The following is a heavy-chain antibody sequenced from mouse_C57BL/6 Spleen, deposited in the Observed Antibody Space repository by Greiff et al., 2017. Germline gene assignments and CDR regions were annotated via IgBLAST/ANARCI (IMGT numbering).Heavy chain of an antibody. CDR2: IDPETGGT. D-gene: IGHD4-1*01. CDR1: GYTFTDYE. V-gene: IGHV1-15*01. CDR3: TRWETGTFAY. J-gene: IGHJ3*01. Sequence: QVQLKQSGAELVRPGASVTLSCKASGYTFTDYEMHWVKQTPVHGLEWIGAIDPETGGTAYNQKFKGKAILTADKSSSTAYMELRSLTSEDSAVYYCTRWETGTFAYWGQGTLVTVSA.